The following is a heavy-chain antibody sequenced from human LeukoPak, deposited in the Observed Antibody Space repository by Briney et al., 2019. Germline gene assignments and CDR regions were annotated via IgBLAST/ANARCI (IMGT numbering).Heavy chain of an antibody. CDR2: IKSKTDGGTT. D-gene: IGHD3-10*01. CDR1: GFTFSNAW. V-gene: IGHV3-15*01. CDR3: TIDMVRGVIKGFDY. J-gene: IGHJ4*02. Sequence: GGSLRLSCAASGFTFSNAWMSWVRQAPGKGLEWVGRIKSKTDGGTTDYAAPVKGRFTISRDDSKNTLYLQMNSLKTEDTAVYYCTIDMVRGVIKGFDYWGQGTLVTVSS.